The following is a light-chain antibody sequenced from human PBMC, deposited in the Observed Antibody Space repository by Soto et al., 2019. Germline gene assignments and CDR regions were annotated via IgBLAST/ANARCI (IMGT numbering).Light chain of an antibody. CDR2: DAS. Sequence: EIVMTQSPATLSVSPVERATLSCMASQSVSSNLAWYQQKPGQAPRLLIYDASSRATGIPDRFGGSGSATEFTLTISSLQSEDFAVYYCQQYSQWPLTFGGGTKVDI. CDR3: QQYSQWPLT. J-gene: IGKJ4*01. CDR1: QSVSSN. V-gene: IGKV3D-15*01.